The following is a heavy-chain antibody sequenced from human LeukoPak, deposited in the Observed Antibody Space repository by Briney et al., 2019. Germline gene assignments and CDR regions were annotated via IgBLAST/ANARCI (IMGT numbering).Heavy chain of an antibody. CDR2: MNPNSGNT. V-gene: IGHV1-8*01. CDR1: GYTFTSYD. J-gene: IGHJ5*02. CDR3: ARGVGGYSYGLGAYWFDP. Sequence: GASVKVSCKASGYTFTSYDINWVRQATGQGLEWMGWMNPNSGNTGYAQKFQGRVTMTRNTSISTVYMELSSLRSEDTAVYYCARGVGGYSYGLGAYWFDPWGQGTLVTVSS. D-gene: IGHD5-18*01.